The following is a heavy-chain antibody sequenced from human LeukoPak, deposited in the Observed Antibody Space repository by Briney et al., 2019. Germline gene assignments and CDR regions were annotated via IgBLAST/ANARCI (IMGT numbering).Heavy chain of an antibody. V-gene: IGHV3-74*01. J-gene: IGHJ1*01. CDR3: ARAPSEIGGYYPEYFRH. D-gene: IGHD3-22*01. Sequence: GGSLRLSCAASGFTFSTYWMHWVRQAPGKGLVWVSRIKSDGSTNYADSAKGRFTISRDNAKNTVSLQMNSLRPEDTGVYYCARAPSEIGGYYPEYFRHWGQGTLVTVSS. CDR1: GFTFSTYW. CDR2: IKSDGST.